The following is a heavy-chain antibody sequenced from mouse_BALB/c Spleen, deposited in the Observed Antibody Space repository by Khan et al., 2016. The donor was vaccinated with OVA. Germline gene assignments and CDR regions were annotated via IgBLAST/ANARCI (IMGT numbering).Heavy chain of an antibody. CDR2: ISSGGDYT. J-gene: IGHJ1*01. D-gene: IGHD1-1*01. V-gene: IGHV5-9-3*01. CDR3: ARPLITTVVATSYWCFDV. Sequence: EVELVESGGGLVKPGGSLKLSCAASGFTFSSYAMSWVRQTPEKRLDWVATISSGGDYTYYPDSVKGRFTISRDNAKNTLFLQMSSLRSEDTAMYYCARPLITTVVATSYWCFDVWGAGTTVTVSS. CDR1: GFTFSSYA.